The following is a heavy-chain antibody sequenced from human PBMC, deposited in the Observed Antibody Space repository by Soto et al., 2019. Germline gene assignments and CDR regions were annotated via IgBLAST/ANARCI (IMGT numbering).Heavy chain of an antibody. CDR1: GFTFSKYA. Sequence: PGGSLRLSCAASGFTFSKYAMNWVRQTPGRGLEWISAISGSSFTSYYADSVKGRFTISRDNSKNTLSLQMNSLRAEDTAFYYCAKEGTGTFPGQSMDVWGQGITVTVSS. V-gene: IGHV3-23*01. J-gene: IGHJ6*02. D-gene: IGHD2-8*02. CDR2: ISGSSFTS. CDR3: AKEGTGTFPGQSMDV.